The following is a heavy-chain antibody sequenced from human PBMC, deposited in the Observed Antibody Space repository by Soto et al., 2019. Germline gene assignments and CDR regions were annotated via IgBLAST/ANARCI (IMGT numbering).Heavy chain of an antibody. CDR1: GGSISSSTYY. CDR3: ANSYGDYVSY. V-gene: IGHV4-39*01. Sequence: QLQLQEAGPGLVKPSETLSLTCTVSGGSISSSTYYWGWIRQPPGKGLEWIGSIYYSGSTYYNPSLKRRVTISVDTSKNQFSLKLRSVTAADTAVYYCANSYGDYVSYWGQGTLVTVSS. J-gene: IGHJ4*02. D-gene: IGHD4-17*01. CDR2: IYYSGST.